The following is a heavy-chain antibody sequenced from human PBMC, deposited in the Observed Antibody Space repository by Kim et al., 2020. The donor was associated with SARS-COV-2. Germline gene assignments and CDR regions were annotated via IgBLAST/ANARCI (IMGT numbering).Heavy chain of an antibody. CDR2: ISGSGSRP. D-gene: IGHD3-16*01. CDR1: GFTFNTYA. V-gene: IGHV3-23*01. Sequence: GGSLRLSCAASGFTFNTYAMTWVRQAPGKGLEWVSTISGSGSRPYYADSVKGRFTISRDNSKNTLFVQMNSLRAEDTAVYYCVKSGDAIWGRYQPYTMDVWGQGTTVTVSS. CDR3: VKSGDAIWGRYQPYTMDV. J-gene: IGHJ6*02.